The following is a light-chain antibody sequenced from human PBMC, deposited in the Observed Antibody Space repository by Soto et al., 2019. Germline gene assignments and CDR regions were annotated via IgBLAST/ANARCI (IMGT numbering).Light chain of an antibody. CDR1: QSVSNN. Sequence: ETVMTQSPATLSVSPGERATLSCRASQSVSNNLAWYQQKPSQAPRLLIYGASTRATGIPARFSGSGSGTEFTLTNSSLQSEDFEVYYCQLYNHWPPVIFGQGTRLEI. CDR3: QLYNHWPPVI. CDR2: GAS. J-gene: IGKJ5*01. V-gene: IGKV3D-15*01.